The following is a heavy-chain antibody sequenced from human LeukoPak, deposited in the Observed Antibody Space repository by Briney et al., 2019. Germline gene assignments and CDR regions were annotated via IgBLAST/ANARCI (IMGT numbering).Heavy chain of an antibody. Sequence: SETLSLTCTVSGYSISSGYYWGWIRQPPGKGLEWIGSIYHCGSTYYNPSLKSRVTISVDTSKNQFSLKLSSVTAADTAVYYCARIGYCSSTSCYRPYYFDYWGQGTLVTVSS. V-gene: IGHV4-38-2*02. CDR1: GYSISSGYY. CDR2: IYHCGST. D-gene: IGHD2-2*01. J-gene: IGHJ4*02. CDR3: ARIGYCSSTSCYRPYYFDY.